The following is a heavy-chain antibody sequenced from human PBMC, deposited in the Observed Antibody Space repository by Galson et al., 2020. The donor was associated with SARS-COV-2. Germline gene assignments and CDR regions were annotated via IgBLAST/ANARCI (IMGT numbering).Heavy chain of an antibody. CDR2: IYHSGST. CDR1: GGSISSSNW. Sequence: SETLSLTCAVSGGSISSSNWWSWVRQPPGKGLEWIGEIYHSGSTNYNPSLKSRVTISVDKSMNQFSLKLSSVTAADTAVYYCARGDQLLDYYYGMDVWGQGTTVTVSS. J-gene: IGHJ6*02. CDR3: ARGDQLLDYYYGMDV. V-gene: IGHV4-4*02. D-gene: IGHD2-2*01.